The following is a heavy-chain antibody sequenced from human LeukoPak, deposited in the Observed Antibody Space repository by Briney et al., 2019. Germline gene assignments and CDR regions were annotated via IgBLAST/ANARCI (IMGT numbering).Heavy chain of an antibody. CDR1: GFTFSTYS. CDR2: ISGSSSTI. CDR3: ARQGIAARDSYYYYMDV. V-gene: IGHV3-48*01. Sequence: GGSLRLSCTASGFTFSTYSMNWVRQAPGKGLEWVSYISGSSSTIYYADSVKGRFTISRDNANNSLFLQMNSLRAEDAAVYFCARQGIAARDSYYYYMDVWGKGTTVTVSS. D-gene: IGHD6-6*01. J-gene: IGHJ6*03.